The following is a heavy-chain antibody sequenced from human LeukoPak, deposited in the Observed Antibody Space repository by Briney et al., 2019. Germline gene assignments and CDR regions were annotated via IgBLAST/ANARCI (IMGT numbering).Heavy chain of an antibody. J-gene: IGHJ4*02. CDR1: GYTFTSYY. Sequence: ASVKVSCKVSGYTFTSYYMHWVRQAPGQGLEWMGIINPSGGSTSYAQKFQGRVTMTRNMSTSTVYMELSSLRSEDTAVYYCARVFRDIYCSGGSCYYFDYWGQGTLVTVSS. D-gene: IGHD2-15*01. CDR2: INPSGGST. CDR3: ARVFRDIYCSGGSCYYFDY. V-gene: IGHV1-46*01.